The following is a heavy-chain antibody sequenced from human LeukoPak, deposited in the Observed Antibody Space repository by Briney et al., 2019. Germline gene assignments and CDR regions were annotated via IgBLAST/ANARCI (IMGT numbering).Heavy chain of an antibody. J-gene: IGHJ5*02. CDR1: GGSISSYY. CDR3: AREGRHYDILTGPAPFDP. Sequence: SETLSLTCTVSGGSISSYYWSWIRQPPGKGLEWIGYIYYSGSTNYNPSLKSRVTISVDTSKNQFSLKLSSVTAADTAVYYCAREGRHYDILTGPAPFDPWGRGTLVTVSS. D-gene: IGHD3-9*01. CDR2: IYYSGST. V-gene: IGHV4-59*01.